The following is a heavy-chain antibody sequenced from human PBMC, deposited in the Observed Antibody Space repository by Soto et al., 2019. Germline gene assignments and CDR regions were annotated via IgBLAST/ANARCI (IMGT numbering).Heavy chain of an antibody. D-gene: IGHD3-10*01. J-gene: IGHJ5*02. CDR1: GGSFSGYF. CDR3: ARGRVTMVRGRNWFDP. Sequence: QVQLQQWGAGLLKPSETLSLTCAVSGGSFSGYFWSWIRQPPGKGLEWIGEINHSGSTNYNPSLKGRVTISVDTSKNQFSLKLSSVTAADTAVYYCARGRVTMVRGRNWFDPWGQGTLVTVSS. CDR2: INHSGST. V-gene: IGHV4-34*01.